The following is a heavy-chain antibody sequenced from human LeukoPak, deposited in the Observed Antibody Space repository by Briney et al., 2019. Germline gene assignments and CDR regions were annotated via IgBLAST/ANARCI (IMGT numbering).Heavy chain of an antibody. Sequence: GGSLRLSCAASGFTFNNYAMTWVRQAPGKGLEWVANIKQDGGEKYYVDSVKGRFTISRDNSKNTLYLQMNSLRAEDTAVYYCAKTRPLDSSSWSHGDYWGQGTLVTVSS. V-gene: IGHV3-7*03. CDR1: GFTFNNYA. J-gene: IGHJ4*02. CDR3: AKTRPLDSSSWSHGDY. CDR2: IKQDGGEK. D-gene: IGHD6-13*01.